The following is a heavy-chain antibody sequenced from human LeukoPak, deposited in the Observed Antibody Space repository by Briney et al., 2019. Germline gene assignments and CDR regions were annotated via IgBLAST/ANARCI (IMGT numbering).Heavy chain of an antibody. D-gene: IGHD2-8*01. Sequence: GESLKISCKGSGYSFTSYRIGWVRQMPGKGLEWMGIIYPDDSDTTYSPSFQGQVTISVDKSITTAFLQWSSLKASDTAMYYCARQAYANNLDAFDIWGQGTMVTVSS. V-gene: IGHV5-51*01. CDR1: GYSFTSYR. J-gene: IGHJ3*02. CDR2: IYPDDSDT. CDR3: ARQAYANNLDAFDI.